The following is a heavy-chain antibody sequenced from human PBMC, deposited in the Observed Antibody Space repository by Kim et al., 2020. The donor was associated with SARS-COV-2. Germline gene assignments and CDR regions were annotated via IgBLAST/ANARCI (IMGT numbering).Heavy chain of an antibody. CDR1: GGSISSGGYY. V-gene: IGHV4-31*03. Sequence: SETLSLTCTVSGGSISSGGYYWSWIRQHPGKGLEWIGYIYYSGSTYYNPSLKSRVTISVDTSKNQFSLKLSSVTAADTSVYYCARARYDSSGYLLDYWGQGTLVTVSS. CDR3: ARARYDSSGYLLDY. CDR2: IYYSGST. D-gene: IGHD3-22*01. J-gene: IGHJ4*02.